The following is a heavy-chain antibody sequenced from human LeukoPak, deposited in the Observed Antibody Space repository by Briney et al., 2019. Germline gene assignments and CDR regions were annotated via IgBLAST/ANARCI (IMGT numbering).Heavy chain of an antibody. CDR2: MYYSGST. Sequence: PSEALSLTCAVSGVSINSSHYYWGWIRQPPGKGLEWIGTMYYSGSTYYNPSLKSRVTISVDTSKNQFFLNLSSVTAADTAVYYCARQREQYVDFWGQGSLVTVSS. J-gene: IGHJ4*02. D-gene: IGHD1-26*01. CDR3: ARQREQYVDF. CDR1: GVSINSSHYY. V-gene: IGHV4-39*01.